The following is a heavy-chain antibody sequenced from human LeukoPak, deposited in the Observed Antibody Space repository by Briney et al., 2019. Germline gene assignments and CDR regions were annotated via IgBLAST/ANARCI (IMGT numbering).Heavy chain of an antibody. V-gene: IGHV3-23*01. Sequence: GGSLRLSCAASGFTFSSYAMSCIRQAPGKGLEWVSTIYDDNTYYADSVRGRFTISRDNSKNTLYLLMNSLRAEDTAMYHCARQTGESTNFDNWGQGTLVTVSS. CDR2: IYDDNT. CDR1: GFTFSSYA. J-gene: IGHJ4*02. CDR3: ARQTGESTNFDN. D-gene: IGHD2-2*01.